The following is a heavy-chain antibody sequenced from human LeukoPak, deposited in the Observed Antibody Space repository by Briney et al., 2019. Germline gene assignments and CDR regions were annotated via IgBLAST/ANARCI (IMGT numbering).Heavy chain of an antibody. CDR2: ISAYNGNT. CDR3: ATAVGAAGTRGFDP. J-gene: IGHJ5*02. D-gene: IGHD6-13*01. Sequence: GASVKVSCKASGYTFTSYGISWVRQAPGQGLEWMGWISAYNGNTNYAQKFQGRVTMTEDTSTDTAYMELSSLRSEDTAVYYCATAVGAAGTRGFDPWGQGTLVTVSS. V-gene: IGHV1-18*01. CDR1: GYTFTSYG.